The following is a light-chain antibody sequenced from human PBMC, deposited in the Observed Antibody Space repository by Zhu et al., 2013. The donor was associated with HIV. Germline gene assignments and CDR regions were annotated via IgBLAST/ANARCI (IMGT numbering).Light chain of an antibody. CDR2: KVS. V-gene: IGKV2-30*02. CDR3: MQGTHWPPGWT. Sequence: DVVMTQSPLSLPVTLGQPASISCRSSQSLVHSDGNIYLNWFQQRPGQSPRRLIYKVSNRDSGVPDRFSGSGSGTDFTLKISRVEAEDVGVYYCMQGTHWPPGWTFGQGTKVEIK. CDR1: QSLVHSDGNIY. J-gene: IGKJ1*01.